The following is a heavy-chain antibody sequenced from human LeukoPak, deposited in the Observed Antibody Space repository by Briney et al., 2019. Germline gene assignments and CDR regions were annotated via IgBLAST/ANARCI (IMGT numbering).Heavy chain of an antibody. D-gene: IGHD3-3*01. Sequence: SVKVSCKASGGTFSSYAISWVRQAPGQGLEWMGGIIPIFGTANYAQKFQGRVTITADESTSTAYMELSSLRSEDTAVYYCASSGSGETVYYFDYWGQGTLVTVSS. CDR3: ASSGSGETVYYFDY. J-gene: IGHJ4*02. CDR2: IIPIFGTA. V-gene: IGHV1-69*13. CDR1: GGTFSSYA.